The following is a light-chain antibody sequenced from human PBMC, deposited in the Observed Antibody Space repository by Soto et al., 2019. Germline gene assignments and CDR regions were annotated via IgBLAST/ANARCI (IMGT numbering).Light chain of an antibody. CDR1: QTIDNY. J-gene: IGKJ1*01. CDR2: GAS. V-gene: IGKV1-39*01. CDR3: KQGFSSPWT. Sequence: DIQMTQSPSSLSASVGDRVTINCRANQTIDNYVNWYQLRPGRGPKLLIYGASTLQTGVTSRFSGSGSGTEFALTIDSLQPEDFGTYSCKQGFSSPWTFGQGTKVE.